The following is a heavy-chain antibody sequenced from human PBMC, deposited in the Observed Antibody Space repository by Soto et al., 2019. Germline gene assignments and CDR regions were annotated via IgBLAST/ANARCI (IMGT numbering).Heavy chain of an antibody. D-gene: IGHD2-2*02. CDR2: IYYSGST. J-gene: IGHJ4*02. Sequence: SETLSLTFTVSGGSISSGDYYWSCIRQPPGKGLEWIWYIYYSGSTYYNPSLKIRVTISVDTSKNQFSLKMSSVTAADTDVYYCDRGGGDYCSSTSCYKCWGQGTLVTVYS. CDR3: DRGGGDYCSSTSCYKC. V-gene: IGHV4-30-4*01. CDR1: GGSISSGDYY.